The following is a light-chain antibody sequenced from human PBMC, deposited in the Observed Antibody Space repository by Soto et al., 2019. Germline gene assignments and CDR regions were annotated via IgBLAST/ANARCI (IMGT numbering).Light chain of an antibody. CDR1: QSVSSY. Sequence: EIVLTQSQATLSLSPGERATLSCRASQSVSSYLAWYKQKPGQAPRLLIYDASNRATGIPARFSGSGSGTDFTLTISSLEPEDFAVYYCQQRSNWPYTFGQGTRLEIK. V-gene: IGKV3-11*01. CDR3: QQRSNWPYT. CDR2: DAS. J-gene: IGKJ5*01.